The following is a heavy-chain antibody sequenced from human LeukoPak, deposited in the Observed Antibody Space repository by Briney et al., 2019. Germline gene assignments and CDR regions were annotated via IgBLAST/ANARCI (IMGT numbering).Heavy chain of an antibody. V-gene: IGHV3-48*03. CDR1: GFTFSSYE. D-gene: IGHD4-23*01. J-gene: IGHJ4*02. Sequence: PGGSLRLSCAASGFTFSSYEMNWVRQAPGKGLEWVSYISSSGSTIYYADSVKGRFTISRDNAKNTLYLQMNSLRAEDTAVYYCARDVGGNDDYWGQGTLVTVSS. CDR3: ARDVGGNDDY. CDR2: ISSSGSTI.